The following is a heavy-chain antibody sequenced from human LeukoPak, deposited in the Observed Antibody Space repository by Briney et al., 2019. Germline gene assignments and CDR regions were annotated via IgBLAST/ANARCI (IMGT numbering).Heavy chain of an antibody. V-gene: IGHV4-59*01. CDR2: IYYSGST. D-gene: IGHD6-13*01. Sequence: PSETLSLTCTVSGGSISSYYWSWIRQPPGKGLEWIGYIYYSGSTNYNPSLKSRVTISVDTSKNQFSLKLSSVTAADTAVYYCAREYSSMAYFDYWGQGTLVTVSS. CDR1: GGSISSYY. CDR3: AREYSSMAYFDY. J-gene: IGHJ4*02.